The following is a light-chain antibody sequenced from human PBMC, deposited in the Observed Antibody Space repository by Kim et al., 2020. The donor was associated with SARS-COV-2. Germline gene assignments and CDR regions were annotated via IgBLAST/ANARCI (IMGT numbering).Light chain of an antibody. V-gene: IGKV3-15*01. J-gene: IGKJ5*01. CDR3: QQYSDWRPIT. CDR2: CAS. CDR1: QSISSN. Sequence: SPGERVTLSCRASQSISSNLAWYQQKPGQAPRLLISCASTRATNIPSRFSGSGSGREFTLTITTLQSEDFAIYYCQQYSDWRPITFGQGTRLEIK.